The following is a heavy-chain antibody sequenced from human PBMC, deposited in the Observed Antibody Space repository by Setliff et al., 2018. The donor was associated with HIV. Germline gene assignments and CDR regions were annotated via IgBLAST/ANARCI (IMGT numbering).Heavy chain of an antibody. V-gene: IGHV7-4-1*02. CDR3: XXXXXGTYHDY. J-gene: IGHJ4*02. Sequence: ASVKVSCKASGYSLTSXXXXWMRQAPGKGLEWMGWINTNTGSPTXXXGFXGRXVFSLDXXXXXXYLQXSXXXXEXXXXXXXXXXXXGTYHDYWGQGTLVTVSS. D-gene: IGHD3-16*02. CDR1: GYSLTSXX. CDR2: INTNTGSP.